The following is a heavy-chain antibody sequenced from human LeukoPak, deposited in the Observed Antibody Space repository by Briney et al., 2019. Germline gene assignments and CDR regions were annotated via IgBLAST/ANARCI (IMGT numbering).Heavy chain of an antibody. CDR1: GFTFSSYA. V-gene: IGHV3-30*04. CDR3: ARAGRGLRYFDWLTYDY. Sequence: GGSLRLSCAASGFTFSSYAMHWVRQAPGKGLEWVAVISYDGSNKYYADSVKGRFTISRDNSKNTLYLQMNSLRAEDTAAYYCARAGRGLRYFDWLTYDYWGQGTLVTVSS. D-gene: IGHD3-9*01. J-gene: IGHJ4*02. CDR2: ISYDGSNK.